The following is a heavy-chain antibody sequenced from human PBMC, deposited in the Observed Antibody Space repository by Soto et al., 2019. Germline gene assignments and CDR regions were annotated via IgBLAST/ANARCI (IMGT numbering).Heavy chain of an antibody. J-gene: IGHJ5*02. Sequence: SETLSLTCTVSGASISGFYWSWIRKSAGKGLEWIGRIYATETTDYNPSLKSRVMMSVDTSKKQFSLKLRSVTAADTAVYYCVRDGTKTLRDWFDPWGQGISVTVSS. CDR2: IYATETT. CDR1: GASISGFY. D-gene: IGHD1-1*01. CDR3: VRDGTKTLRDWFDP. V-gene: IGHV4-4*07.